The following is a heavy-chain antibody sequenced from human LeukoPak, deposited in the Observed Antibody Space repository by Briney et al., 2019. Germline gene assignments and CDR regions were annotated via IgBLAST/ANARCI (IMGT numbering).Heavy chain of an antibody. CDR2: ISSSSYI. V-gene: IGHV3-21*01. CDR1: GFTFSSYS. J-gene: IGHJ5*02. D-gene: IGHD2-15*01. CDR3: ARAVAAEHNWFDP. Sequence: GGSLRLSCAASGFTFSSYSMNWVRQAPGKGLEWVSSISSSSYIYYADSVKGRFTISRDNAKNSLYLQMNSLRAEDTAVYYCARAVAAEHNWFDPWGQGTLVTVSS.